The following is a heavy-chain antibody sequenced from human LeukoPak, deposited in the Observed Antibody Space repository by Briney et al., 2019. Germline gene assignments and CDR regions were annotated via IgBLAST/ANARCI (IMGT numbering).Heavy chain of an antibody. Sequence: ASVKVSCKASGYIFIGYYMHWVRQAPGQGLEWMGWINPNSGGTNYAQKFQGRVTMTRDTSISTAYMELSGLRSDDTAVYYCARPAMITFGGVIALDYWGQGTLVTVSS. V-gene: IGHV1-2*02. CDR1: GYIFIGYY. CDR3: ARPAMITFGGVIALDY. D-gene: IGHD3-16*02. CDR2: INPNSGGT. J-gene: IGHJ4*02.